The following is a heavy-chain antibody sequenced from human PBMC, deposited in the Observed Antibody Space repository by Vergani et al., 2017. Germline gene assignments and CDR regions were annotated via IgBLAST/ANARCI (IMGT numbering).Heavy chain of an antibody. CDR2: IYSGGST. V-gene: IGHV3-66*01. Sequence: EVQLVESGGGLVQPGGSLRLSCAASGFTVSSNYMSWVRQAPGKGLEWVSVIYSGGSTVYADSVKGRFTISRDNSKNTLYLQMNSLRSDDTAVYYCAREVMGQQLVTGPYYYYGMDVWGQGTTVTVSS. J-gene: IGHJ6*02. CDR3: AREVMGQQLVTGPYYYYGMDV. D-gene: IGHD6-13*01. CDR1: GFTVSSNY.